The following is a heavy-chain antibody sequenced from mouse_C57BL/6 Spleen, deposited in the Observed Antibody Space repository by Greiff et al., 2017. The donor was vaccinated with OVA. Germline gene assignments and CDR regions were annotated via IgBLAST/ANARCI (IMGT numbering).Heavy chain of an antibody. Sequence: EVKVEESGGGLVQPGGSMKLSCVASGFTFSNYWMNWVRQSPEKGLEWVAQIRLKSDNYATHYAESVKGRFTISRDDSKSSVYLQMNNLRAEDTGIYYCTGLYYSNYEAMDYWGQGTSVTVSS. CDR1: GFTFSNYW. CDR3: TGLYYSNYEAMDY. CDR2: IRLKSDNYAT. V-gene: IGHV6-3*01. J-gene: IGHJ4*01. D-gene: IGHD2-5*01.